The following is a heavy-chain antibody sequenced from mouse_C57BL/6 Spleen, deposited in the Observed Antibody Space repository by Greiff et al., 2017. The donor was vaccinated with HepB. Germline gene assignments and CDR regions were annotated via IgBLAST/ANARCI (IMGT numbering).Heavy chain of an antibody. D-gene: IGHD1-1*01. CDR2: ISNGGGST. V-gene: IGHV5-12*01. CDR1: GFTFSDYY. J-gene: IGHJ4*01. Sequence: EVKVVESGGGLVQPGGSLKLSCAASGFTFSDYYMYWVRQTPEKRLEWVAYISNGGGSTYYPDTVKGRFTISRDNAKNTLYLQMSRLKSEDTAMYYCARRGAYYYGSSPYYYAMDYWGQGTSVTVSS. CDR3: ARRGAYYYGSSPYYYAMDY.